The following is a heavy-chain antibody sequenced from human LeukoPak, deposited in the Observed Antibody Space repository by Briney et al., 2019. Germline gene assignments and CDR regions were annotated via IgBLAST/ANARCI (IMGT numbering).Heavy chain of an antibody. D-gene: IGHD3-22*01. J-gene: IGHJ3*02. Sequence: GGSLRLSCAASGFTFSSYWMSWVRQAPGKGLEWVANIKQDGSEKYYVDSVKGRFTISRDNAKNSLYLQMNSLRAEDTAVYYCAREAMIVVVITGDDAFDIWGQGTMVTVSS. V-gene: IGHV3-7*01. CDR1: GFTFSSYW. CDR2: IKQDGSEK. CDR3: AREAMIVVVITGDDAFDI.